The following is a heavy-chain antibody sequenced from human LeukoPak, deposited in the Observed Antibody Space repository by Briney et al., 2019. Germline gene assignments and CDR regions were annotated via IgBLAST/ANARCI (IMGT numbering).Heavy chain of an antibody. CDR1: GYTFTGYY. CDR2: INPNSGGT. J-gene: IGHJ4*02. Sequence: EASVKFSCKASGYTFTGYYMHWVRQAPGQGLEWMGWINPNSGGTNYAQKFQGRVTMTRDTSISTAYMKLSRLRSDDTAVYYCARISSGGSFGSDYWGQGTLVTVSS. D-gene: IGHD2-15*01. V-gene: IGHV1-2*02. CDR3: ARISSGGSFGSDY.